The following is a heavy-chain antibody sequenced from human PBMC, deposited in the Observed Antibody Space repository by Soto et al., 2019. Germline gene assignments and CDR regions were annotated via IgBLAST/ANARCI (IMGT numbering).Heavy chain of an antibody. CDR1: GGSISSYY. D-gene: IGHD3-10*01. CDR3: ARDTGGSGSYPLGVDAFDI. CDR2: IYYSGST. V-gene: IGHV4-59*01. J-gene: IGHJ3*02. Sequence: SETLSLTCTVSGGSISSYYWSWIRQPPGKGLEWIGYIYYSGSTNYNPSLKSRVTISVDTSKNQFSLKLSSVTAADTAVYYCARDTGGSGSYPLGVDAFDIWGQGTMVTVSS.